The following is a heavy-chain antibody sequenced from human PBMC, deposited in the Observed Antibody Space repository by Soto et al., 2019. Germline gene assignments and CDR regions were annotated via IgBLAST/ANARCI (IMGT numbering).Heavy chain of an antibody. CDR2: IYWDNDK. CDR1: GFSLSTTGVG. CDR3: ARSLWFGELH. Sequence: QITLKESGPTLVKPTQTLTLPCSFSGFSLSTTGVGVGWIRQSPGKALEWLAIIYWDNDKRYSPSLKSRVTITKDTSKNQVVLTVTNMYPLDTGTYYCARSLWFGELHWGQGALVTVSS. V-gene: IGHV2-5*02. J-gene: IGHJ4*02. D-gene: IGHD3-10*01.